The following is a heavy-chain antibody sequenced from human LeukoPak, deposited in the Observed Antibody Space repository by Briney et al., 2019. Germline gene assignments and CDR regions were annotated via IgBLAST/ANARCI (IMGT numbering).Heavy chain of an antibody. CDR2: IYYSGTT. D-gene: IGHD6-13*01. Sequence: PSETLSLTCTVSGGSISSYYWSWIRQPPGKGLEWIGYIYYSGTTNYDPSLKSRVTISVDTSKNQFSLKLSSVTAADTAVYYCARGVYIAAAQYGYWGQGTLVSVSS. CDR1: GGSISSYY. J-gene: IGHJ4*02. CDR3: ARGVYIAAAQYGY. V-gene: IGHV4-59*01.